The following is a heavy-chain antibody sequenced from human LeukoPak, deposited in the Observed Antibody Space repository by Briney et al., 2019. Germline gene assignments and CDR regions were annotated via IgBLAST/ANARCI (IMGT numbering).Heavy chain of an antibody. V-gene: IGHV3-48*03. CDR2: ISSSGSTI. D-gene: IGHD6-19*01. CDR1: GFTFSSYE. J-gene: IGHJ4*02. Sequence: GGSPRLSCAASGFTFSSYEMNWVRQAPGKGLEWVSYISSSGSTIYYADSEKGRFIISRDNAKNSLYLQMNSLRAEDTAVYYCARERIAVAGTGGPSTIFDYWGQGTLVTVSS. CDR3: ARERIAVAGTGGPSTIFDY.